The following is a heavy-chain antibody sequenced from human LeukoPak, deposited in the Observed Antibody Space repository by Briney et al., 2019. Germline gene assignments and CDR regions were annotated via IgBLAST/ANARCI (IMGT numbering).Heavy chain of an antibody. CDR3: ARGYCSGGSCHSGRWYFDL. J-gene: IGHJ2*01. D-gene: IGHD2-15*01. CDR2: IYHSGST. V-gene: IGHV4-59*01. Sequence: NPSETLSLTCTVSGGSISSYYWSWIRQPPGKGLEWVGYIYHSGSTNYNPSLKSRVTISVDTSKNQFSLKLSSVTAADTAVYYCARGYCSGGSCHSGRWYFDLWGRGTLVTVSS. CDR1: GGSISSYY.